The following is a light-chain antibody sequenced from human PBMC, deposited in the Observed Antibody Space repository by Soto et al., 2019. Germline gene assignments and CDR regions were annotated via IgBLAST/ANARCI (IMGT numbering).Light chain of an antibody. J-gene: IGLJ1*01. V-gene: IGLV2-14*02. CDR3: SSYTNINTRACV. CDR1: SSDVGTYNL. CDR2: EGT. Sequence: QSALTQPASVSGSPGQSITISCTGPSSDVGTYNLVSWYQQHPDKAPKVILYEGTKRPSGVSPRFSGSQSGNTASLTISGLQAEDEAEYYCSSYTNINTRACVFGTGTKVTVL.